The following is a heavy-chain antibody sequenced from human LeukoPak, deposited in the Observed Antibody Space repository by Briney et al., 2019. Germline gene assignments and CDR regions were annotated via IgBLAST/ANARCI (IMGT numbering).Heavy chain of an antibody. Sequence: PSETLSLTCTVSGGAISGYYWSWIRQPPGQGLEWIGFIYYRGTSKYNPSLMSRVTMSVDTSKNQVSLKLSSVTAADTAVYYCARHYCSGGNCYYFDHWGQGTLVTVSS. D-gene: IGHD2-15*01. J-gene: IGHJ4*02. CDR1: GGAISGYY. CDR3: ARHYCSGGNCYYFDH. V-gene: IGHV4-59*08. CDR2: IYYRGTS.